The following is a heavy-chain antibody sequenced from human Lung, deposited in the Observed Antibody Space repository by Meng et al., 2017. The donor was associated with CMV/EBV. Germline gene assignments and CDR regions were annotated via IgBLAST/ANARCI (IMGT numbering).Heavy chain of an antibody. J-gene: IGHJ4*02. D-gene: IGHD5-18*01. CDR1: GYSFTGYY. Sequence: ASVKVSCKASGYSFTGYYIHWVRQAPGQGLEWLGWINPKSDGTNYAENFRGRVTMTRDTSVGTVYMELRRLKSDDTAVYYCVRAVGGYVYGGGDYWGQRTLVTVSS. CDR3: VRAVGGYVYGGGDY. CDR2: INPKSDGT. V-gene: IGHV1-2*02.